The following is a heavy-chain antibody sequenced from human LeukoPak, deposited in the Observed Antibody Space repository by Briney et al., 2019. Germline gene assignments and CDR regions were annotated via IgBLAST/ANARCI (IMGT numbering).Heavy chain of an antibody. CDR1: GYTFTGYY. V-gene: IGHV1-2*06. CDR3: ARPDYYYDSSGYYGTYYYGMDV. J-gene: IGHJ6*02. Sequence: ASVKVSCKASGYTFTGYYMHWVRQAPGQGLEWMGRINPNSGGTNYAQKFQGRVTMTTDTSTSTAYMELRSLRSDDTAVYYCARPDYYYDSSGYYGTYYYGMDVWGQGTTVTVSS. D-gene: IGHD3-22*01. CDR2: INPNSGGT.